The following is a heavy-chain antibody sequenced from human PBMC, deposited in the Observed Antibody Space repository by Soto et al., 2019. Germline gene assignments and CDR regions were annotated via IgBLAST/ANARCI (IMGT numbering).Heavy chain of an antibody. J-gene: IGHJ4*02. Sequence: EVQLVESGGGLVQPGGSLRLSCAASGFTFSNYGMNWVRQAPGKGLEWISYISSSSGTIYYADSVKGRFTISRDDAKTSLYLQMNSLRAEDTAVYYCVTCKRGSTTCRGYYFDYWGRGSLVTVSS. CDR3: VTCKRGSTTCRGYYFDY. CDR2: ISSSSGTI. CDR1: GFTFSNYG. D-gene: IGHD2-2*01. V-gene: IGHV3-48*01.